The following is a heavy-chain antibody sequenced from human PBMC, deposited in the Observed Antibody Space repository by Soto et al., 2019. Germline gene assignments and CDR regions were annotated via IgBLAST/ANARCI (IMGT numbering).Heavy chain of an antibody. CDR2: TYYRSKWYN. V-gene: IGHV6-1*01. CDR1: GDSVSSNSAA. D-gene: IGHD1-7*01. Sequence: PSPTLSLPCAISGDSVSSNSAAWNWIRQSPSRGLEWLGRTYYRSKWYNDYAVSVKSRITINPDTSKNQFSLQLNSVTPEDTAVYYCAREFRDNNWNSDRHYYYYYGKDVWGQGTTVTVSS. J-gene: IGHJ6*02. CDR3: AREFRDNNWNSDRHYYYYYGKDV.